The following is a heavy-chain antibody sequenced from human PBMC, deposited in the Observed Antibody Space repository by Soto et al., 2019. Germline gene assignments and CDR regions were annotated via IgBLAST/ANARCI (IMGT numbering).Heavy chain of an antibody. CDR2: IYTSGST. J-gene: IGHJ3*02. CDR3: ARDRNPLNYGSGSYPDDAFDI. CDR1: GGSISSYY. Sequence: NPSETLSLTCTVSGGSISSYYWSWIRQPAGKGLEWIGRIYTSGSTNYNPSLKSRVTMSVDTSKNQFSLKLSSVTAADTAVYYCARDRNPLNYGSGSYPDDAFDIWGQGTMVTVSS. V-gene: IGHV4-4*07. D-gene: IGHD3-10*01.